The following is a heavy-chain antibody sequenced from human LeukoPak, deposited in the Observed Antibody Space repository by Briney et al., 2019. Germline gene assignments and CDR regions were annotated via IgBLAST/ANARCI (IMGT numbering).Heavy chain of an antibody. V-gene: IGHV3-23*01. D-gene: IGHD3-3*01. J-gene: IGHJ4*02. CDR3: AKGQYYDFWGGYPTFDY. CDR1: GFTFSSYA. CDR2: ISGSGGST. Sequence: GGSLRLSCAASGFTFSSYAMSWVRQAPGKGLEWVSAISGSGGSTYYADSVKGRFTISRDNSKNALYLQMNSLRAEDTAVYYCAKGQYYDFWGGYPTFDYWGQGTLVTVSS.